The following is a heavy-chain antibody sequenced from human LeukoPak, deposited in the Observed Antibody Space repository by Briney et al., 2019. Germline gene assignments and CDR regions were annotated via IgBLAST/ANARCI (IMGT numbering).Heavy chain of an antibody. J-gene: IGHJ4*02. V-gene: IGHV5-51*01. D-gene: IGHD1-26*01. CDR2: IHPGDSDT. CDR3: ARSSDLSGGIDS. CDR1: GYSFITNW. Sequence: GESLKISCKDSGYSFITNWIGWVRQMPGKGLEWMGTIHPGDSDTRYSPSFQGQVTISADKSISTAYLQWSSLKATDTAMYYCARSSDLSGGIDSWGQGTLVTVSS.